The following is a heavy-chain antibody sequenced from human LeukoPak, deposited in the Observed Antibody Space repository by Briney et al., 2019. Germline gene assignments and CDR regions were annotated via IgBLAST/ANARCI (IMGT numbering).Heavy chain of an antibody. CDR2: IYTSGST. V-gene: IGHV4-4*07. Sequence: SETLSHTCTVSGGSISSYYWSWIRQPAGKGLEWIGRIYTSGSTNYNPSLKSRVTMSVDTSKNQFSLKLSSVTAADTAVYYCARGGYSYGYDSYWGQGTLVTVSS. D-gene: IGHD5-18*01. J-gene: IGHJ4*02. CDR1: GGSISSYY. CDR3: ARGGYSYGYDSY.